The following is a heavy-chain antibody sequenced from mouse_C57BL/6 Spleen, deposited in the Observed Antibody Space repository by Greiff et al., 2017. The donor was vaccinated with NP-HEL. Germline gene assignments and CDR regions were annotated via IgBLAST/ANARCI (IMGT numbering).Heavy chain of an antibody. J-gene: IGHJ2*01. CDR3: ARENYSNYGGGFDY. CDR1: GFTFSSYA. CDR2: ISDGGSYT. D-gene: IGHD2-5*01. Sequence: EVKLMESGGGLVKPGGSLKLSCAASGFTFSSYAMSWVRQTPEKRLEWVATISDGGSYTYYPDNVKGRFTISRDNAKNNLYLQMSHLKSEDTAMYYCARENYSNYGGGFDYWGQGTTLTVSS. V-gene: IGHV5-4*01.